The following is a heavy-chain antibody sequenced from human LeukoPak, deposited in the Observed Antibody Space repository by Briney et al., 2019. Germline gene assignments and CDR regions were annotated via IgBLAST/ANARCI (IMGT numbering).Heavy chain of an antibody. D-gene: IGHD4-23*01. V-gene: IGHV4-61*01. Sequence: PSETLSLTCTVSGGSVSIGSYYWSWIRQPPGKGLEWIGYIYYSGSTNYNPSLKSRVTISVDTSKNQFSLKLSSVTAADTAVYYCARGLMTTVVKYDYWGQGTLVTVSS. CDR2: IYYSGST. CDR3: ARGLMTTVVKYDY. CDR1: GGSVSIGSYY. J-gene: IGHJ4*02.